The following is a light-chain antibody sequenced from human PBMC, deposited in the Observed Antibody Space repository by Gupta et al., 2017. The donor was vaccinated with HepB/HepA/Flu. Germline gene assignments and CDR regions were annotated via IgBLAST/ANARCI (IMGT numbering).Light chain of an antibody. Sequence: QSVLTQPPSESGAPGQRVTISCTGSSSNIGAGYGIHWYQQLPGTAPKLLIYGNSNRPSGVPDRCSGSRSGASASLAITGLQAEDEADYYCQSYDSSLSGSRIFGTGTKV. J-gene: IGLJ1*01. CDR3: QSYDSSLSGSRI. V-gene: IGLV1-40*01. CDR2: GNS. CDR1: SSNIGAGYG.